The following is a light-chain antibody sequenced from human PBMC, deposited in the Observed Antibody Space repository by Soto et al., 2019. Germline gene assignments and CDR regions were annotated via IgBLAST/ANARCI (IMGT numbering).Light chain of an antibody. CDR2: DAS. CDR1: QSVSSSY. Sequence: EIVLTQSPGTLSLSPGERATLSCRASQSVSSSYLAWYQQKPGQAPRLLIYDASNRATGIPARFSGSGSGTEFTLTISSLQSEDFALYHCQQYNDWPQTFGQRSKVDTK. J-gene: IGKJ1*01. CDR3: QQYNDWPQT. V-gene: IGKV3D-15*01.